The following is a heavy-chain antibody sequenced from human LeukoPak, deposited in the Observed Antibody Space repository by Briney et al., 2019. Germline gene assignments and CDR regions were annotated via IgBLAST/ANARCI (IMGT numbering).Heavy chain of an antibody. J-gene: IGHJ3*02. D-gene: IGHD2-15*01. CDR3: TTAPRGYCSGGSCSYAFDI. Sequence: PGGSLRLSCAASGFTFSNAWMTWVRQAPGKGLEWVGRIRSKIDGGTTDYAAPVKGRFTISRDDSKDTLYLQMNSLKTEDTAVYYCTTAPRGYCSGGSCSYAFDIWGQGTMVTVSS. V-gene: IGHV3-15*01. CDR1: GFTFSNAW. CDR2: IRSKIDGGTT.